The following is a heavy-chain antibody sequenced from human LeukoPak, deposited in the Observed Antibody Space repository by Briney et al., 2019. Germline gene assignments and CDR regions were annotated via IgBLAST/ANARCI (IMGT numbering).Heavy chain of an antibody. J-gene: IGHJ4*02. CDR3: ALLAVAGLDY. D-gene: IGHD6-19*01. CDR2: IRYDGGNK. V-gene: IGHV3-30*02. CDR1: GFTFSSYD. Sequence: PGGSLRLSCAASGFTFSSYDMNWVRQAPGKGLEWVAFIRYDGGNKYYTDSAKGRFTISRDNSKNTLYLQMNSLRGEDTAVYYCALLAVAGLDYWGQGTLVTVSS.